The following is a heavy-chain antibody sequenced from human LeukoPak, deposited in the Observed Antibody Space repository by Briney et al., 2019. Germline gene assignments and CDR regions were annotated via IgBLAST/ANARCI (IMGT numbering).Heavy chain of an antibody. D-gene: IGHD3-22*01. CDR3: ARDSYYYDSSGSGYYYGMDV. V-gene: IGHV4-34*01. J-gene: IGHJ6*02. CDR2: INHSGST. CDR1: GGSFSGYY. Sequence: SETLSLTCAVYGGSFSGYYWSWIRQPPGKGLEWIGEINHSGSTNYNPSLKSRVTISVDTSKNQFSLKLSSVTAADTAVYYCARDSYYYDSSGSGYYYGMDVWGQGTTVTVSS.